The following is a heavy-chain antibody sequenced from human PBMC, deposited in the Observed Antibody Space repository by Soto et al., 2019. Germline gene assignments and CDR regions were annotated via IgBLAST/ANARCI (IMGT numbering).Heavy chain of an antibody. CDR2: INPIVSMS. CDR3: AASYGSGYRAFDY. V-gene: IGHV1-69*04. CDR1: GYTFTSYG. J-gene: IGHJ4*02. D-gene: IGHD3-10*01. Sequence: GASVKVSCKASGYTFTSYGISWVRQAPGQGLEWVGRINPIVSMSNYAQKFQGRVSMTADKSTSTAYMELRSLRSDDTAMYFCAASYGSGYRAFDYWGQGALVTVSS.